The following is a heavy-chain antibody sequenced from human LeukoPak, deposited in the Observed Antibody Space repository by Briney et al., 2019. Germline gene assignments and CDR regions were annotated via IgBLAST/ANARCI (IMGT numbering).Heavy chain of an antibody. CDR2: IYYSGST. CDR1: VGSVSSGSYY. V-gene: IGHV4-61*01. Sequence: KPSETLSLTCTVSVGSVSSGSYYWSWIRQPPGEGLEWIGYIYYSGSTNYNPSLKSRVTISVDTSKNQFSLKLSSVTAADTAVFYCARVASGYDVFDIWGQGTMVTVSS. J-gene: IGHJ3*02. CDR3: ARVASGYDVFDI. D-gene: IGHD3-3*01.